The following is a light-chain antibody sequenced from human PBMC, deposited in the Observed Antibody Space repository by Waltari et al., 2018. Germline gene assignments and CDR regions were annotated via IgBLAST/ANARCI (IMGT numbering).Light chain of an antibody. CDR3: SSYAGSNKVI. Sequence: QSALTQPPSASGSPGQSVPISCTGTSDHVRVFHYVSWYQQFPGKPPKLIIYEFSKRPSGVPDRFSGSKSGNTASLTVSGLQAEDDADYHCSSYAGSNKVIFGGGTKLTVL. V-gene: IGLV2-8*01. CDR1: SDHVRVFHY. J-gene: IGLJ2*01. CDR2: EFS.